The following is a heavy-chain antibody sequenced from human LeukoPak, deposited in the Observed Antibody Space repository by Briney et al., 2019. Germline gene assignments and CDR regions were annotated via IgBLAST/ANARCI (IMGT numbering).Heavy chain of an antibody. D-gene: IGHD1-1*01. CDR3: ARDQTDFDY. CDR2: ISNSGSTI. CDR1: GFTFSAYY. Sequence: GGSLRLSCAASGFTFSAYYMSWIRQAPGKGLEWVSYISNSGSTIYYADSVKGRFTISRDNAKNSLYLQMNSLRAEDTAVYYCARDQTDFDYWGQGTLVTVSS. J-gene: IGHJ4*02. V-gene: IGHV3-11*04.